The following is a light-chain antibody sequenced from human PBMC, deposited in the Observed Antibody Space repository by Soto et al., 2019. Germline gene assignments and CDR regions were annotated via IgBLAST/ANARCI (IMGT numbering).Light chain of an antibody. CDR2: KAS. V-gene: IGKV1-5*03. J-gene: IGKJ1*01. CDR1: QTISGW. CDR3: QQYNSFPWT. Sequence: DIQMTQSPSTLSASVGDRVTITCRASQTISGWLAWYQQKPGKAPKLLIYKASTLHTGAPSRVSGSGSGRDFSLTISALQPDDIATYYCQQYNSFPWTFGQGTKVEIK.